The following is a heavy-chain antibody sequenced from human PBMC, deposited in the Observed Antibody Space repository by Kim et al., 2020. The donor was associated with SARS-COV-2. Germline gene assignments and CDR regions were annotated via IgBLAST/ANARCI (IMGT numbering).Heavy chain of an antibody. Sequence: VKGRFTISRDNSKNTLYLQMNSLRAEDTAVYYCARANDILTGGNYYGMDVWGQGTTVTVSS. V-gene: IGHV3-30*07. J-gene: IGHJ6*02. CDR3: ARANDILTGGNYYGMDV. D-gene: IGHD3-9*01.